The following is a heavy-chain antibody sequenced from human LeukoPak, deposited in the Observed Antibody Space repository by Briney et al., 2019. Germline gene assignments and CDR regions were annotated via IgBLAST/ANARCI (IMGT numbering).Heavy chain of an antibody. V-gene: IGHV3-9*01. Sequence: PGRSLRLSCAASGFIFDDYAMHWVRQAPGKGLEWVSSISWNSGSIGYADSVKGRFTISRDNSKNTLYLQMNSLRAEDTAVYYCARDLLEWSHASSGYYFDYWGQGTLVTVSS. CDR3: ARDLLEWSHASSGYYFDY. J-gene: IGHJ4*02. D-gene: IGHD3-3*01. CDR1: GFIFDDYA. CDR2: ISWNSGSI.